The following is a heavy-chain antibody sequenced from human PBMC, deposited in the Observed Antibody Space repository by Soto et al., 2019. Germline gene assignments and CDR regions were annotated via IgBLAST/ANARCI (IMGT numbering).Heavy chain of an antibody. CDR1: GYSFTSYW. J-gene: IGHJ6*03. CDR2: IYPGDSDT. D-gene: IGHD3-10*01. Sequence: PGESLKISCKGSGYSFTSYWIGWARQMPGKGLEWMGIIYPGDSDTRYSPSFQGQVTISADKSISTAYPQWSSLKASDTAMYYCARSPLTSNDYYYYYMDVWGKGTTVTVSS. CDR3: ARSPLTSNDYYYYYMDV. V-gene: IGHV5-51*01.